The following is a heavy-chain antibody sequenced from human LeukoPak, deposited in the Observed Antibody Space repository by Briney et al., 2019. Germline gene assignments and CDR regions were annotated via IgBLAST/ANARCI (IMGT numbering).Heavy chain of an antibody. CDR3: ARVGFYCTNGVCYNYFDY. Sequence: SESLSLTCAVSGGSISSGGYSWSWIRQPPGKGLEWIGYIYHSGSTYYNPSLTSRVTISVDTSKNQFSLKLSSVTAADTAVYYCARVGFYCTNGVCYNYFDYWGQGTLVTVSS. V-gene: IGHV4-30-2*01. J-gene: IGHJ4*02. CDR1: GGSISSGGYS. D-gene: IGHD2-8*01. CDR2: IYHSGST.